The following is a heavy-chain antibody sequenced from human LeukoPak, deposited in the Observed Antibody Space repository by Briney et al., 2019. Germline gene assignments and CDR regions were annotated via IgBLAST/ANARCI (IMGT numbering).Heavy chain of an antibody. CDR1: SGSISTYY. CDR2: IYTSGST. J-gene: IGHJ4*02. CDR3: AREVGVGTHFDY. V-gene: IGHV4-4*07. D-gene: IGHD1-26*01. Sequence: SETLSLTCTVSSGSISTYYWSWIRQTAGKGLEWIGRIYTSGSTNYNPSLKSRVTMSVDTSKNQFSLKLSSVTAADTAVYYCAREVGVGTHFDYWGQGTLVTVSS.